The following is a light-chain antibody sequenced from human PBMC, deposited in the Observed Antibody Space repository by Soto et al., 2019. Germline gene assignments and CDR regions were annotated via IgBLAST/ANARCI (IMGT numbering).Light chain of an antibody. CDR2: DVS. J-gene: IGLJ1*01. V-gene: IGLV2-14*01. Sequence: QSVLTQPASVSGSPGQSITISCTGTSSDVGGYNYVSWYQQHPGKAPKLMIYDVSNRPSGVSNRFSGSKSGNTASLTISGLQAEDEADYYCSSYTSSIPYVFGTGTKVTGL. CDR3: SSYTSSIPYV. CDR1: SSDVGGYNY.